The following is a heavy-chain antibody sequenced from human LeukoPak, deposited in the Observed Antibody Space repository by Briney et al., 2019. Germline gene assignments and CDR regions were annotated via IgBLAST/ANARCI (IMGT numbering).Heavy chain of an antibody. D-gene: IGHD4-17*01. Sequence: GGSLRLSCAASGFTFSSYWMSWVRQAPGKGLEWVANIKQDGSEKYYVDSVKGRFTISRDNAKNSLYLQMNSLRAEDTAVYYCARGDYGDYGYYYYMDVWGKGTTVTVSS. CDR2: IKQDGSEK. CDR1: GFTFSSYW. CDR3: ARGDYGDYGYYYYMDV. J-gene: IGHJ6*03. V-gene: IGHV3-7*01.